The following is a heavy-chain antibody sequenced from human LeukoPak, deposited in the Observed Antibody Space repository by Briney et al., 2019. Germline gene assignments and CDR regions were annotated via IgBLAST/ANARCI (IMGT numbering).Heavy chain of an antibody. V-gene: IGHV3-48*01. D-gene: IGHD4-17*01. J-gene: IGHJ4*02. CDR3: ARERYGDYVYDY. Sequence: PGGSLRLSCAASGFTFTTYSMNWVCQAPGKGLEWVSYIRSSSTINYADSVKGRFTISRDNAKNSLYLQMNGLRAEDTAVYYCARERYGDYVYDYWGQGTLVTVSS. CDR1: GFTFTTYS. CDR2: IRSSSTI.